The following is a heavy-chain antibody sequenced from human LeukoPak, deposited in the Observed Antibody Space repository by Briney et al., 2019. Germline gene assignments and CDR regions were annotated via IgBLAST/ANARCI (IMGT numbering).Heavy chain of an antibody. CDR3: AQVAVADDY. CDR2: INWDGGST. V-gene: IGHV3-20*04. J-gene: IGHJ4*02. D-gene: IGHD6-19*01. CDR1: GFTFDDFG. Sequence: PGGSLRLSCAASGFTFDDFGMSWVRQAPGKGLEWVSGINWDGGSTGHVDSVKGRFTISRDNAKNFLYLQMNSLRAEDTAVYYCAQVAVADDYWGQGTLVTVSS.